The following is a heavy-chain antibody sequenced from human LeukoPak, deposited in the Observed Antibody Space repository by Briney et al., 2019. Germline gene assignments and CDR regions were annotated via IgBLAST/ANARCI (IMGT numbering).Heavy chain of an antibody. CDR3: ATYRHLPY. Sequence: GGSLRLSCAASGFIFSNDAMHWVRQAPGKGLEWVAFIWFDGSNKHYADSVKGRFTISRGNSEDTLYLQMNSLRAEDTAMYYCATYRHLPYWGQGILVTVSS. CDR2: IWFDGSNK. V-gene: IGHV3-30*02. D-gene: IGHD2-2*02. CDR1: GFIFSNDA. J-gene: IGHJ4*02.